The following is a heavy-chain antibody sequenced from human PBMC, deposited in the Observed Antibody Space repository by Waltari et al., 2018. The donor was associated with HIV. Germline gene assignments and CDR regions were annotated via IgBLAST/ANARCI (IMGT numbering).Heavy chain of an antibody. CDR1: GFTLSRYW. CDR2: IKQDGSEK. J-gene: IGHJ4*02. D-gene: IGHD3-9*01. V-gene: IGHV3-7*01. Sequence: EVQLVESGGGLVQPGWSLRLSCAASGFTLSRYWMSWVRQAPGKGLEWVANIKQDGSEKYYVDSVKGRFTISRDNAKNSLYLQMNSLRAEDTAVYYCARDRHYDILTGSYFDYWGQGTLVTVSS. CDR3: ARDRHYDILTGSYFDY.